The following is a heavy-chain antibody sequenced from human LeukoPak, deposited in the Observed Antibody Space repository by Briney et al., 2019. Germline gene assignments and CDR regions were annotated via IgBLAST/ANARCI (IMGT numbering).Heavy chain of an antibody. CDR1: GFTFSSYA. CDR3: AKGDPGRHYYDSSGYYYPFDY. J-gene: IGHJ4*02. V-gene: IGHV3-23*01. CDR2: ISGSGGST. Sequence: GGSLRLSCAASGFTFSSYAMSWVRQAPGKGLEWVSAISGSGGSTYYADSVKGRFTISRDNSKNTLYLQMNSLRAEDTAVYYCAKGDPGRHYYDSSGYYYPFDYWGQGTLVTVSS. D-gene: IGHD3-22*01.